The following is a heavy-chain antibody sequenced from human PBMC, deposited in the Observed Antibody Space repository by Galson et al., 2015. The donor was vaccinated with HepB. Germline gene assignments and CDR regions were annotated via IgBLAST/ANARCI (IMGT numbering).Heavy chain of an antibody. CDR1: GFTFSSYS. J-gene: IGHJ4*02. D-gene: IGHD1-26*01. CDR3: AKDFSGSYYGSFDY. V-gene: IGHV3-30*18. CDR2: ISYDGSNK. Sequence: SLRLSCAASGFTFSSYSMNWVRQAPGKGLEWVAVISYDGSNKYYADSVKGRFTISRDNSKNTLYLQMNSLRAEDTAVYYCAKDFSGSYYGSFDYWGQGTLVTVSS.